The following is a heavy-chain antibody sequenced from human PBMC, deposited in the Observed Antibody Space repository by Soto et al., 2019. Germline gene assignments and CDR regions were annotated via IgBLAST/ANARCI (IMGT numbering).Heavy chain of an antibody. CDR1: GFTFSSYW. Sequence: VGSLRLSCAASGFTFSSYWMSWVRQAPGKGLEWVANIKQDGSEKYYVDSVKGRFTISRDNAKNSLYLQMNSLRAEDTAVYYCAREFYDFWSGYFDYWGQGTLVTVSS. V-gene: IGHV3-7*01. D-gene: IGHD3-3*01. J-gene: IGHJ4*02. CDR2: IKQDGSEK. CDR3: AREFYDFWSGYFDY.